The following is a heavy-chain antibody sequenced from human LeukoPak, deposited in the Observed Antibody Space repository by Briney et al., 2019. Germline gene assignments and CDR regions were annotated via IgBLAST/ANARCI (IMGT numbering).Heavy chain of an antibody. CDR2: IYYSGST. V-gene: IGHV4-30-4*01. D-gene: IGHD2-8*01. CDR3: ARGGRYCTNGVCSTSFDY. J-gene: IGHJ4*02. Sequence: PSETLSLTCAVSGGSISSSNWWSWIRQLPGKGLEWIGYIYYSGSTYYNPSLKSRVTISVDTSKNQFSLKLSSVTAADTAVYYCARGGRYCTNGVCSTSFDYWGQGTLVTVSS. CDR1: GGSISSSNW.